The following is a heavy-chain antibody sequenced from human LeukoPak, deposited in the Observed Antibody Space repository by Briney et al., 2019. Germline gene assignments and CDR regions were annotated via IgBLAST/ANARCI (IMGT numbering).Heavy chain of an antibody. D-gene: IGHD3-10*02. CDR3: AKDRESMVRDGAFDI. V-gene: IGHV3-30*18. J-gene: IGHJ3*02. Sequence: GGSLRLSCAASGFTFSSYGMHWVRQAPGKGLEWVAVISYDGSNKYYADSVKGRFTISRDNSKNTLYLQMNSLRAEDTAVYYCAKDRESMVRDGAFDIWGQGTMVSVSS. CDR1: GFTFSSYG. CDR2: ISYDGSNK.